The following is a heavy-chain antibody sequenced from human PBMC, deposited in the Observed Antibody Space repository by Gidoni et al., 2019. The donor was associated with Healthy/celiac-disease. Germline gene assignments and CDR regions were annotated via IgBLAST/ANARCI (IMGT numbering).Heavy chain of an antibody. CDR2: ISSSGSTI. CDR3: ARDRVVVVPTYYYYGMDV. CDR1: GFTFRDYS. V-gene: IGHV3-11*01. Sequence: QVQLVESGGGVVKPGGSLRLACAASGFTFRDYSMSWIRQAPGKGLEWVSYISSSGSTIYYADSVKGRFTISRDNAKNSLYLQMNSLRAEDAAVYYCARDRVVVVPTYYYYGMDVWGQGTTVTVSS. D-gene: IGHD2-2*01. J-gene: IGHJ6*02.